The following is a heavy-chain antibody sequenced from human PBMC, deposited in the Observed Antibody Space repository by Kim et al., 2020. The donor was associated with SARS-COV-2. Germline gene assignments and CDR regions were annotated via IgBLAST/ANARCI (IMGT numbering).Heavy chain of an antibody. D-gene: IGHD2-2*01. Sequence: GGSLRLSCAASGFTFSSYGMHWVRQAPGKGLEWVAVIWYDGSNKYYADSVKGRFTISRDNSKNTLYLQMNSLRAEDTAVYYCARDRVVVPAAMAYYYYYGMDVWGQGTTVTVSS. CDR2: IWYDGSNK. V-gene: IGHV3-33*01. J-gene: IGHJ6*02. CDR1: GFTFSSYG. CDR3: ARDRVVVPAAMAYYYYYGMDV.